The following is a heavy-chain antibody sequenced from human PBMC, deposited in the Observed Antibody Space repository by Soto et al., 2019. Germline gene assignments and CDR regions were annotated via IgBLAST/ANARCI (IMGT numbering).Heavy chain of an antibody. CDR2: ISDSGDNT. J-gene: IGHJ4*02. Sequence: GGSLRLSCVASGFTFSNFATGWVRQAPGKGLEWVSTISDSGDNTYYADSVKGRFTLSRDNSTNTLYLQMNSLRVEDTAIYYCAKVVPYRSGKGYFEYWGQGALVTVSS. D-gene: IGHD6-19*01. V-gene: IGHV3-23*01. CDR3: AKVVPYRSGKGYFEY. CDR1: GFTFSNFA.